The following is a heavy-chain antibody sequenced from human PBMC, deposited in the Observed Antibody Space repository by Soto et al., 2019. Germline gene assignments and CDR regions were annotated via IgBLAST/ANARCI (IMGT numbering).Heavy chain of an antibody. D-gene: IGHD2-2*01. CDR2: IYYSGST. V-gene: IGHV4-31*03. CDR1: GGSISSGGYY. J-gene: IGHJ6*03. CDR3: ARGQPAAPYYYYYMDV. Sequence: TLSLTCTVSGGSISSGGYYWSWIRQHPGKGLEWIGYIYYSGSTYYNPSLKSRVTISVDTSKNQFSLKLSSVTAADTAVYYCARGQPAAPYYYYYMDVWGKGTTVTVSS.